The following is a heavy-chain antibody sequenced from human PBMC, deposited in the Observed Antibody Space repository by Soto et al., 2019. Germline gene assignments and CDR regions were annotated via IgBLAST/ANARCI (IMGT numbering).Heavy chain of an antibody. CDR3: ARADILTGYSKSPAQT. CDR1: GFTFSSYA. D-gene: IGHD3-9*01. Sequence: GGSLRLSCAASGFTFSSYAMHWVRQAPGKGLEWVAVISYDGSNKYYADSVKGRFTISRDNSKNTLYLQMNSLRAEDTAVYYCARADILTGYSKSPAQTWGQGTLVTVSS. V-gene: IGHV3-30-3*01. J-gene: IGHJ5*02. CDR2: ISYDGSNK.